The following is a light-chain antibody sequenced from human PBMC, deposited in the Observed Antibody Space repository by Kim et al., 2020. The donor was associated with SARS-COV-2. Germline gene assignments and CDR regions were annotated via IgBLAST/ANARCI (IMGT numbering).Light chain of an antibody. CDR3: AAWDDSLNGYV. V-gene: IGLV1-44*01. CDR2: SNN. CDR1: DSNIGTNP. J-gene: IGLJ1*01. Sequence: GQRVSISCSGSDSNIGTNPVNWYQQLPGTAPKLLINSNNQRPSGVPDRLSGSKSGTSASLAISGLQSEDEADYYCAAWDDSLNGYVFVSGTKVTVL.